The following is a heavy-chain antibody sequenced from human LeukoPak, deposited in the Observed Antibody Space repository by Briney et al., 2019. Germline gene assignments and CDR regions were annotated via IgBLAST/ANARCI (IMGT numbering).Heavy chain of an antibody. CDR3: ARVSWYCSGGSCYSGYFDY. D-gene: IGHD2-15*01. CDR1: GYSISSGYY. Sequence: SETLSLTCAVSGYSISSGYYWGWIRQPPGKGLEWIGYIYYSGSTNYNPSLKSRVTISVDTSKNQFSLKLSSVTAADTAVYYCARVSWYCSGGSCYSGYFDYWGQGTLVTVSS. V-gene: IGHV4-38-2*01. J-gene: IGHJ4*02. CDR2: IYYSGST.